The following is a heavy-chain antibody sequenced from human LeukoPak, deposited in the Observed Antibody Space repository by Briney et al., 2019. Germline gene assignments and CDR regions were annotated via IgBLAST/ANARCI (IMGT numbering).Heavy chain of an antibody. J-gene: IGHJ6*03. CDR3: ASRYYFYYYTDV. CDR1: GGSFSGYY. Sequence: SETLSLTCAVYGGSFSGYYWSWIRQPPGKGLEWIGEINHSGSTNYNPSLKSRVTISVDTSKNQFSLKLSSVTAADTAVYYCASRYYFYYYTDVWGKGTTVTVSS. CDR2: INHSGST. V-gene: IGHV4-34*01.